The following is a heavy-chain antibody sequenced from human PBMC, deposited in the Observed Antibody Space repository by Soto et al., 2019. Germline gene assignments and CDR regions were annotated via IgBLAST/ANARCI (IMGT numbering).Heavy chain of an antibody. V-gene: IGHV3-33*01. J-gene: IGHJ6*03. Sequence: QVQLVESGGGVVQPGRSLRLSCAASGFTFSSYGMHWVRQAPGKGLEWVAGIWYDGSNKYYADSVKGRFTISRDNSKNTLYLQMNSLRDEDTAVYYCARGAGYLEWLDRCDYYCYYMDVWGKGTTVTVSS. D-gene: IGHD3-3*01. CDR3: ARGAGYLEWLDRCDYYCYYMDV. CDR2: IWYDGSNK. CDR1: GFTFSSYG.